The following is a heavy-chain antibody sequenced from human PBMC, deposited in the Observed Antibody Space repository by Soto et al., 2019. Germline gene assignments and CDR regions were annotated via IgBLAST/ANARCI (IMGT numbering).Heavy chain of an antibody. CDR1: GGSFSGYY. J-gene: IGHJ3*02. Sequence: SETLSLTCAVYGGSFSGYYWSWVRQSPRKGLEWIGEINHSGSTNYNPSLKSRVTISVDTSKNQLSLKLSSVTAADTAVYYCDRDLASSSWPDAFDIWGQGTMVTVSS. V-gene: IGHV4-34*01. D-gene: IGHD6-13*01. CDR2: INHSGST. CDR3: DRDLASSSWPDAFDI.